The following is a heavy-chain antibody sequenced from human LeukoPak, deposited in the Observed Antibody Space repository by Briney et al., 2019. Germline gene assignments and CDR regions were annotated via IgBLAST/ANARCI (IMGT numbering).Heavy chain of an antibody. J-gene: IGHJ5*02. CDR2: IYYSGST. Sequence: SQTLSLTCTVSGGSISSGDYYWSWIRQPPGKGLEWIGYIYYSGSTYYNPSLKSRVTISVDTSKNQFSLKLSSVTAADTAVYYCARVVVPAAITGWFDPWGQGTLVTVSS. V-gene: IGHV4-30-4*01. CDR3: ARVVVPAAITGWFDP. D-gene: IGHD2-2*01. CDR1: GGSISSGDYY.